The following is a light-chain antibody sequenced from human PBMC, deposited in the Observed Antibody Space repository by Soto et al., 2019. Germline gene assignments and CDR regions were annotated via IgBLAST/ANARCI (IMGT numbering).Light chain of an antibody. CDR2: DVN. V-gene: IGLV2-11*01. CDR3: CSYAGSYNWV. CDR1: SSDVGGYNY. Sequence: QSALTQPRSVSGSPGQSVTISCTGTSSDVGGYNYVSWYQQHPGKAPKLMIYDVNKRPSGVPDRFSASKSGNTASLTTSGLQAEDEADYYCCSYAGSYNWVFGGGTKLTVL. J-gene: IGLJ3*02.